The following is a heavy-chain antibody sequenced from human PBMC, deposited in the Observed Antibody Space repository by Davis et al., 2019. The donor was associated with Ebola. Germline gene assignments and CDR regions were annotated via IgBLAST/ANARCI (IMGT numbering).Heavy chain of an antibody. CDR2: ISSSSSYI. J-gene: IGHJ4*02. V-gene: IGHV3-21*01. D-gene: IGHD3-10*01. CDR3: ARSMVQGVIDY. Sequence: GESLKISCAASGFTFSNAWMSWVRQAPGKGLEWVSSISSSSSYIYYADSVKGRFTISRDNAKNSLYLQMNSLRAEDTAVYYCARSMVQGVIDYWGQGTLVTVSS. CDR1: GFTFSNAW.